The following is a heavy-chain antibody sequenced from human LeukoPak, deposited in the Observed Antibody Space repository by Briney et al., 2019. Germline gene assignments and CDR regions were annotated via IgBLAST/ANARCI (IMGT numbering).Heavy chain of an antibody. CDR1: GYTFTGYY. J-gene: IGHJ3*02. Sequence: ASVKVSCKASGYTFTGYYMHWVRQAPGQGLEWMGWINPNSGGTNYAQKFQGRVTMTRDTSISTAYMELSRLRSDDTAVYYCARSYKGGAYCGGDCYYDAFDIWGQGTMVTVSS. V-gene: IGHV1-2*02. D-gene: IGHD2-21*02. CDR2: INPNSGGT. CDR3: ARSYKGGAYCGGDCYYDAFDI.